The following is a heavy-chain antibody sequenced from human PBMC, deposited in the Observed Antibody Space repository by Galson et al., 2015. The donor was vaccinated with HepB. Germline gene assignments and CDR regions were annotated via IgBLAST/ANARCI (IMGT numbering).Heavy chain of an antibody. D-gene: IGHD2-8*01. J-gene: IGHJ4*02. CDR3: ARGGLNYFDF. Sequence: SLRLSCAVSGLTFSENWMVWVRHAPGKGLVWVTRIKGDGSGVTYADSVKGRFTISRDNAKNTVYLEMNSLRAEDTAVYYCARGGLNYFDFWGQGTLVTVSS. CDR1: GLTFSENW. CDR2: IKGDGSGV. V-gene: IGHV3-74*01.